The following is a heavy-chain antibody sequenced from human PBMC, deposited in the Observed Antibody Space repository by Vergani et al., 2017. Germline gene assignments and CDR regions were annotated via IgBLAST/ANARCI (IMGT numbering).Heavy chain of an antibody. Sequence: VQLLESGGGVVQPGRSLRLSCAASGFTFSSYAMHWVRQAPGKGLEWVAVISYDGSNKYYADSVKGRFTISRDNSKNTLYLQMNSLRAEDTAVYYCAGSRSLPPYYYMDVWGKGTTVTVSS. CDR1: GFTFSSYA. CDR3: AGSRSLPPYYYMDV. D-gene: IGHD6-6*01. V-gene: IGHV3-30*04. J-gene: IGHJ6*03. CDR2: ISYDGSNK.